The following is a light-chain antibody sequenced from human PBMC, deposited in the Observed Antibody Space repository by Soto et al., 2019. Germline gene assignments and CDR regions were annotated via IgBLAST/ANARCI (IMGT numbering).Light chain of an antibody. CDR2: DAF. CDR1: QSVSNF. Sequence: DSLLTHSPATLSLSPGEAATLSCRASQSVSNFLAWYQQRPGQAPRLLIYDAFNRATGIPARFSGSGSGTDFTLTISSLEPEDFAVYYCQQRSNWPQVTFGGGTKVDIK. V-gene: IGKV3-11*01. CDR3: QQRSNWPQVT. J-gene: IGKJ4*01.